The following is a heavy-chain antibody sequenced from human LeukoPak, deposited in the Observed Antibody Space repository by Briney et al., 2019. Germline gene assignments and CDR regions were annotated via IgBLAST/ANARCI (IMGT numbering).Heavy chain of an antibody. CDR3: ARLGDPIAVAVPGDAFDI. J-gene: IGHJ3*02. D-gene: IGHD6-19*01. V-gene: IGHV3-21*01. Sequence: GGSLRLSCAASGFTFSSYSMNWVRQAPGKGLEWVSSISSSSSYIYYADSVKGRFTISRDNAKNSLYLQMNSLRAEDTAVYYCARLGDPIAVAVPGDAFDIWGQGTMVTVSS. CDR2: ISSSSSYI. CDR1: GFTFSSYS.